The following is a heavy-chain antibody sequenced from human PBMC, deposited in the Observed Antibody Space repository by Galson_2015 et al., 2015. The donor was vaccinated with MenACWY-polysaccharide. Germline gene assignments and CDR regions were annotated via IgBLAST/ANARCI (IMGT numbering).Heavy chain of an antibody. Sequence: SLRLSCAASGFSFDDYAMHWVRQAPGKGLEWVSGISWNSGSIGYADSVKGRFTISRDNAKNSLYLQMNSLRAEDTALYYCAKDILGVTGRYFDYWGQGTLVPVSS. J-gene: IGHJ4*02. CDR3: AKDILGVTGRYFDY. CDR1: GFSFDDYA. V-gene: IGHV3-9*01. D-gene: IGHD3-3*01. CDR2: ISWNSGSI.